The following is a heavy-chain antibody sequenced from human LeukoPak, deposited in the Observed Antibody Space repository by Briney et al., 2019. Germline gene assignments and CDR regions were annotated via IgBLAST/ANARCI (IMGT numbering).Heavy chain of an antibody. D-gene: IGHD5-18*01. CDR1: GGSFSGYY. J-gene: IGHJ4*02. Sequence: SETLSLTCAVYGGSFSGYYWSWIRQPPGKGLEWIGEINHSGSTNYNPSLKSRVTISVDTSKNQFSLKLSSVTAADTAVYYCARGWHMGTDYWGQGTLVTVSS. CDR2: INHSGST. V-gene: IGHV4-34*01. CDR3: ARGWHMGTDY.